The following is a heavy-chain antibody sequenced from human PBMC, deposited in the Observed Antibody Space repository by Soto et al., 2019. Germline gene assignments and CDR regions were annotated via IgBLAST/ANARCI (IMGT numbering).Heavy chain of an antibody. CDR1: GFTFSSYA. V-gene: IGHV3-23*01. J-gene: IGHJ4*02. Sequence: PGGSLRLSCGASGFTFSSYAMSWVRQAPGKGLEWVSAISGSGGSTYHADSVKGRFSISRDNSKNTLYLQMNSLRAEDTALYYCAKDSGGFCSTISCYYFDYWGQGTLVTVSS. D-gene: IGHD2-2*01. CDR3: AKDSGGFCSTISCYYFDY. CDR2: ISGSGGST.